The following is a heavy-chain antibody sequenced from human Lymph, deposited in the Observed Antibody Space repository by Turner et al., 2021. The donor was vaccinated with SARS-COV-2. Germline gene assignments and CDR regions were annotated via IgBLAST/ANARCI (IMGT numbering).Heavy chain of an antibody. Sequence: QVQLVQSGAEVKKPGASVKVSCQASGHTFTGYYMHWVRQAPGQGLECMGWINPNSGGTNYAQKFQGRVTMTRDTSISTAYMELSRLRSDDTAVYYCSRSRDLQSMVRGFDPFDYWGQGTLVTVSS. CDR2: INPNSGGT. V-gene: IGHV1-2*02. D-gene: IGHD3-10*01. CDR1: GHTFTGYY. CDR3: SRSRDLQSMVRGFDPFDY. J-gene: IGHJ4*02.